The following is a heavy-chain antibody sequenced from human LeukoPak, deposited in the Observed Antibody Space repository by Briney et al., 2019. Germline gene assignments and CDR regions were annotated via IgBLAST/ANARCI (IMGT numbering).Heavy chain of an antibody. V-gene: IGHV3-23*01. CDR3: AQWGDYDILTGYYVSDY. J-gene: IGHJ4*02. CDR1: GFTFSNYA. Sequence: HPGGSLRLSCAASGFTFSNYAMSWVRQAPGKGLEWVSAITGSDGTTYYADSVKGRFTISRDNSKNTLYLQMNSLRVEDTAVYDCAQWGDYDILTGYYVSDYWGQGTLVTVSS. CDR2: ITGSDGTT. D-gene: IGHD3-9*01.